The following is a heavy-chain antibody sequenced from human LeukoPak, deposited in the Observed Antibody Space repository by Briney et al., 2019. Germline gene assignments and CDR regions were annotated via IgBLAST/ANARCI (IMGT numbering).Heavy chain of an antibody. V-gene: IGHV3-11*04. CDR3: ARDMFFGVVTNRLDP. CDR2: ISDSGNSI. Sequence: KPGGSLRLSCEGSGFTFNDYQMMWIRQAPGKGLEWIFFISDSGNSIYYAKSVKGRFTVSRDDARNSVYLQMNSLRVEDTAVYYCARDMFFGVVTNRLDPWGQGTLVTVSS. J-gene: IGHJ5*02. D-gene: IGHD3-3*01. CDR1: GFTFNDYQ.